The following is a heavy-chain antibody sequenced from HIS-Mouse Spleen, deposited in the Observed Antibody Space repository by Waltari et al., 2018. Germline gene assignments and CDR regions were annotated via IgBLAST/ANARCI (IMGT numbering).Heavy chain of an antibody. J-gene: IGHJ2*01. CDR3: AREIPYSSSWYDWYFDL. V-gene: IGHV4-39*07. CDR1: GGSISSSSYY. CDR2: MYYSGST. Sequence: QLQLQESGPGLVKPSETLSLTCTVSGGSISSSSYYWGWNRQPPGKGLEWIGSMYYSGSTYYNPSLKSRVTISVDTSKNQFSLKLSSVTAADTAVYYCAREIPYSSSWYDWYFDLWGRGTLVTVSS. D-gene: IGHD6-13*01.